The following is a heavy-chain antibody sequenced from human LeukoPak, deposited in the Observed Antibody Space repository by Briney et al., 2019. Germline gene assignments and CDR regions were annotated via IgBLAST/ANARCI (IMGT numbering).Heavy chain of an antibody. CDR1: GFTFSGYG. D-gene: IGHD6-19*01. J-gene: IGHJ6*03. CDR3: AKGGEWLVASAYYYYYMDV. CDR2: ISGSGGTT. Sequence: GGSLRLSCAASGFTFSGYGMSWVRQAPGKGLEWVSAISGSGGTTYYVDSVKGRFTISRDNSKNTLYLQMNSLRAEDTAVYYCAKGGEWLVASAYYYYYMDVWGKGTTVTISS. V-gene: IGHV3-23*01.